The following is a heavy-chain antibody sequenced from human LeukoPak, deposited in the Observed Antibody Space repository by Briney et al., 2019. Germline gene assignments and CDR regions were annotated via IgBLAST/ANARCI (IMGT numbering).Heavy chain of an antibody. D-gene: IGHD2-15*01. CDR1: GGSVSSSSSY. CDR2: VHHTGNT. V-gene: IGHV4-61*01. J-gene: IGHJ4*02. CDR3: ARDTGYCSGNSCYHNYLDY. Sequence: SETLSLTCTVSGGSVSSSSSYWSWIRQPPGKGLEWIGYVHHTGNTNYNPSLKTRVTISVDTSKNQFSLKLASVTAADTAVYYCARDTGYCSGNSCYHNYLDYWGQGTQVTVSS.